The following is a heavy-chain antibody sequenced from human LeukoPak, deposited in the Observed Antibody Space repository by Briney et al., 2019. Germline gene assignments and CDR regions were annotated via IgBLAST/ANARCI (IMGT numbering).Heavy chain of an antibody. CDR3: ARDLSVVGAPG. V-gene: IGHV4-4*02. Sequence: PSGTLSLTCGVSGGSISSNNWWSWVRQPPGKGLEWIGEIYHSGRTSYNPSLKSRVTISVDKSKNQFSLNLSSVTAADAAVYYCARDLSVVGAPGWGQGTLVTVSS. J-gene: IGHJ1*01. D-gene: IGHD2-15*01. CDR2: IYHSGRT. CDR1: GGSISSNNW.